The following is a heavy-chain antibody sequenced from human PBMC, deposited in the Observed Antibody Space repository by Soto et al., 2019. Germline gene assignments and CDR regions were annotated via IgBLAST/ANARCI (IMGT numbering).Heavy chain of an antibody. V-gene: IGHV3-33*01. CDR1: GFTFGTYA. D-gene: IGHD2-8*01. Sequence: GGFLRLSCAASGFTFGTYAMHWVRQAPGKGLEWVAVIYYDGSNRYYGDAVKGRFTISRDNSKSTLYLQMSSLRAEDTAVYYCARAFCTNGVCYYFFDYWGHGTLVPVSS. J-gene: IGHJ4*01. CDR3: ARAFCTNGVCYYFFDY. CDR2: IYYDGSNR.